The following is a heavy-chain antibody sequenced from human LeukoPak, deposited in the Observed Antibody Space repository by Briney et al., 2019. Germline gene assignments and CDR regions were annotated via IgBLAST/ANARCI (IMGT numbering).Heavy chain of an antibody. V-gene: IGHV3-30*04. CDR3: ARGFYYYGSGSPSDY. D-gene: IGHD3-10*01. CDR2: ISYDGSNK. J-gene: IGHJ4*02. CDR1: GFTFSSYA. Sequence: AGGSLRLSCAASGFTFSSYAMHWVRQAPGKGLEWVAVISYDGSNKYYADSVKGRFTISRDNSKNTLYLQMNSLRAEGTAVYYCARGFYYYGSGSPSDYWGQGTLVTVSS.